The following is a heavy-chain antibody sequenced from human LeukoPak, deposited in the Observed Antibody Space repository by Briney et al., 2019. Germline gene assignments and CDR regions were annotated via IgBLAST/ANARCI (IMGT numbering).Heavy chain of an antibody. D-gene: IGHD4-23*01. J-gene: IGHJ4*02. CDR3: ARGRPHGNDY. Sequence: GGSLRLSCAASGFTFGSCWMNWVRQTPGKGLEWVANINQDGGQKFYVDSVKGRFTISRDNAKNSLYLQMNSLRAEDTAVYYCARGRPHGNDYWGQGTLVTVSS. CDR1: GFTFGSCW. V-gene: IGHV3-7*01. CDR2: INQDGGQK.